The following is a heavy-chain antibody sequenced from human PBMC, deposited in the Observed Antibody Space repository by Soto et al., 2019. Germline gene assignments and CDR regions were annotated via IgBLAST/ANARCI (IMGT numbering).Heavy chain of an antibody. V-gene: IGHV5-51*01. CDR1: GYTFTSYW. D-gene: IGHD3-22*01. CDR3: ARQRLWGTSGYYYFEN. J-gene: IGHJ4*02. CDR2: IYPGDSDT. Sequence: GESLKISCKGSGYTFTSYWIGWVRQMPGEGLEWVGIIYPGDSDTRYSPSFQGQVTITVDKSINTAYLQWSRLKASDTAIYYCARQRLWGTSGYYYFENWGQGTLVTVS.